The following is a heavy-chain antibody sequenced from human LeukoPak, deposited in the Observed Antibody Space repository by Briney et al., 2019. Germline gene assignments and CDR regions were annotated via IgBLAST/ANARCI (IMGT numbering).Heavy chain of an antibody. CDR2: IGTAGDT. CDR1: GFTFSSHD. Sequence: PGGSLRLSCAASGFTFSSHDMHWVRQATGKGLEWVSTIGTAGDTYYPVSVKGRFTISRENAKNSLYLQMNILKAGDTAVYYCARGGPGCYLDYWGQGTLVTVSS. J-gene: IGHJ4*02. CDR3: ARGGPGCYLDY. V-gene: IGHV3-13*01.